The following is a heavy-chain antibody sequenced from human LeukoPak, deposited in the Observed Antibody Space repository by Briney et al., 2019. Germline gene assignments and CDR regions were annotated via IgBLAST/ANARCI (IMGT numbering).Heavy chain of an antibody. Sequence: PGGSLRLSCAASGFTFSSYDMHWVRQATGKGLEWVSAIGTAGDTYYPGSVKGRFTISRENAKNSLYLQMNSLRAGDTAVYYCARELRNLGAFDIWGQGTMVTVSS. CDR1: GFTFSSYD. D-gene: IGHD1-14*01. CDR2: IGTAGDT. J-gene: IGHJ3*02. CDR3: ARELRNLGAFDI. V-gene: IGHV3-13*01.